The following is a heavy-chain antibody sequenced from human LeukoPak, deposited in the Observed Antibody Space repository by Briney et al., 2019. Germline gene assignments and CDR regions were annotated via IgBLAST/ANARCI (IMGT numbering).Heavy chain of an antibody. Sequence: GGSLRLSCAASGFTFSSYGIHWVRQAPGKGLEWVAFIRYDGSNKYYTDSVKGRFTISRDNSKNTLYLQMNSLRAEDTAVYYCAKGRGWEASYYYYYMDVWAKGPRSPSP. CDR1: GFTFSSYG. D-gene: IGHD1-26*01. CDR2: IRYDGSNK. CDR3: AKGRGWEASYYYYYMDV. J-gene: IGHJ6*03. V-gene: IGHV3-30*02.